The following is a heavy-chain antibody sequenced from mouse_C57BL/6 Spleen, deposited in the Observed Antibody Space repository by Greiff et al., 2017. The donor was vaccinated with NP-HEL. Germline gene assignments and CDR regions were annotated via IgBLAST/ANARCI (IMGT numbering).Heavy chain of an antibody. V-gene: IGHV1-54*01. CDR3: AREGSSGSFAY. Sequence: VQLQQSGAELVRPGTSVKVSCKASGYAFTNYLIEWVKQRPGQGLEWIGVINPGSGGTNYNEKFKGKATLTADKSSSTAYMQLSSLTSEDSAVYFCAREGSSGSFAYWGQGTLVTVSA. J-gene: IGHJ3*01. CDR1: GYAFTNYL. D-gene: IGHD3-2*02. CDR2: INPGSGGT.